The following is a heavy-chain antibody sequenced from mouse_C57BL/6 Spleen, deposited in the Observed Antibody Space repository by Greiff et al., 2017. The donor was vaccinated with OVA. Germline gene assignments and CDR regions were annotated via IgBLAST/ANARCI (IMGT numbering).Heavy chain of an antibody. CDR1: GYAFSSSW. Sequence: QVQLQQSGPELVKPGASVKISCKASGYAFSSSWMNWVTQRPGKGLEWIGRIYPGDGDTNYNGKFKGKATLTADKSSSTAYMQLSSLTSEDSAVYFCARAGSTMVTTSAMDYWGQGTSVTVSS. CDR3: ARAGSTMVTTSAMDY. D-gene: IGHD2-2*01. CDR2: IYPGDGDT. J-gene: IGHJ4*01. V-gene: IGHV1-82*01.